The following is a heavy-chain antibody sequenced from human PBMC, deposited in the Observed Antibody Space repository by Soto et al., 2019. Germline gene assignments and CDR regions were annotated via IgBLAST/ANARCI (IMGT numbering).Heavy chain of an antibody. J-gene: IGHJ5*02. Sequence: GGSLRLSCAASGFTFSSYAMSWVRQAPGKGLEWVSSITGSGGSTYYADSVKGRFTISRDNSKNTLYLQMNSLRAEDTAVYYCAKDLVPYADYVTWFDPWGQGTLVTVSS. CDR2: ITGSGGST. CDR1: GFTFSSYA. V-gene: IGHV3-23*01. D-gene: IGHD4-17*01. CDR3: AKDLVPYADYVTWFDP.